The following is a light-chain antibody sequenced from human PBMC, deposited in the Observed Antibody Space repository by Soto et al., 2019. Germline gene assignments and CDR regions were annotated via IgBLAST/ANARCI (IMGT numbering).Light chain of an antibody. J-gene: IGLJ2*01. CDR1: SSDVGSYNL. CDR2: EVN. V-gene: IGLV2-23*02. Sequence: QSALTQPASVSGSPGQSITISCTGTSSDVGSYNLVSWYQQHLGKAPKLMIYEVNKRPSGVSYRFSGSKSGNTASLTISGLQAEDEADYYCCSYAGSSIVVFGGGTQLTVL. CDR3: CSYAGSSIVV.